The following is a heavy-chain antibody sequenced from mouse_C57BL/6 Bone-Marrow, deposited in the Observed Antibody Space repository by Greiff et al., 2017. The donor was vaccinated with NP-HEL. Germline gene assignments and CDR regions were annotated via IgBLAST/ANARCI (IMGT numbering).Heavy chain of an antibody. D-gene: IGHD2-4*01. Sequence: EVQVVESGGGLVQPKGSLKLSCAASGFTFNTYAMHWVRQAPGKGLEWVARIRSKSSNYATYYADSVKDRFTISRDDSQSMLYLQMNNLKTEDTAMYYCVRPPLYYDYDDYAMDYWGQGTSVTVSS. CDR3: VRPPLYYDYDDYAMDY. J-gene: IGHJ4*01. CDR2: IRSKSSNYAT. V-gene: IGHV10-3*01. CDR1: GFTFNTYA.